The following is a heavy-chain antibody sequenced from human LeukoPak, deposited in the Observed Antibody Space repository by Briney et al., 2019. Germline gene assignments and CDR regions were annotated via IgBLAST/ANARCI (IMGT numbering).Heavy chain of an antibody. J-gene: IGHJ4*02. CDR1: GYTFTGYY. Sequence: ASVKVSCKASGYTFTGYYIHWVRQAPGQGLEWMGWINPNSGGTNYAQKFQGRVTMTRDTSISTAYMDLNRLRSDDTAVYYCARGSIVGATFDYFDYWGQGTLVTVSS. CDR3: ARGSIVGATFDYFDY. D-gene: IGHD1-26*01. V-gene: IGHV1-2*02. CDR2: INPNSGGT.